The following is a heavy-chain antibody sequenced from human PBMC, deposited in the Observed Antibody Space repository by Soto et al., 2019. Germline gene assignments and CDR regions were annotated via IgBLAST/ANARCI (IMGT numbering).Heavy chain of an antibody. CDR1: GGSINTATHS. V-gene: IGHV4-30-2*01. CDR2: IYHSGST. Sequence: QLQLQESGSGLVKPSQTLSLTCAVSGGSINTATHSWSWIRQPPGKGLEWIGYIYHSGSTYYNPSDKRPVTRSREKANYHFSLRVRSGTAAETAVYYCARGGGVTTTGDDYWGQGILVTVSS. CDR3: ARGGGVTTTGDDY. J-gene: IGHJ4*02. D-gene: IGHD4-4*01.